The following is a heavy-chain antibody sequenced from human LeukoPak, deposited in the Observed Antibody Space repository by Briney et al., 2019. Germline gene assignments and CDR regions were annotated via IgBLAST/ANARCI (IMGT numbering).Heavy chain of an antibody. J-gene: IGHJ4*02. D-gene: IGHD3-9*01. CDR2: IYHSGST. CDR3: ASAYYDILTGYFDY. CDR1: GYSISSGYY. V-gene: IGHV4-38-2*01. Sequence: PSETLSLTCAVSGYSISSGYYWGWIRQPPGKGLEWIGSIYHSGSTYYNPPLNSRGTILVDTSKNQFSLKLSSVTAADTAVYYCASAYYDILTGYFDYWGQGTLVTVSS.